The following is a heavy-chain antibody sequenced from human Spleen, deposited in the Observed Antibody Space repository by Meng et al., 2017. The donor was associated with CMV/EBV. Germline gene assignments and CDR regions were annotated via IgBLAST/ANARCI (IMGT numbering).Heavy chain of an antibody. Sequence: GESLKISCAASGFTFSSYWMSRVRQAPGKGLEWVANIKQDGSEKYYVDSVKGRFTISRDNAKNSLYLQMNSLRAEDTAVYYCATGPRYWNDGDGTYDYYGMDVWGQGTTVTVSS. CDR2: IKQDGSEK. J-gene: IGHJ6*02. D-gene: IGHD1-1*01. V-gene: IGHV3-7*01. CDR1: GFTFSSYW. CDR3: ATGPRYWNDGDGTYDYYGMDV.